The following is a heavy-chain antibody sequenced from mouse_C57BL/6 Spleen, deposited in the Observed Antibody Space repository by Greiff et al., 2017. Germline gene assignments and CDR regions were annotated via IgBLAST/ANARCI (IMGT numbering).Heavy chain of an antibody. V-gene: IGHV1-50*01. D-gene: IGHD6-2*01. CDR3: ASFSLDY. Sequence: VQLQQPGAELVKPGASVKLSCKASGYTFTSYWLQWVKQRPGQGLEWIGEIDPSDSYTNYNQKFKGKATLTVDTSSSTAYMQLSSLTSEDSAVYYCASFSLDYWGQGTTLTVSS. CDR2: IDPSDSYT. J-gene: IGHJ2*01. CDR1: GYTFTSYW.